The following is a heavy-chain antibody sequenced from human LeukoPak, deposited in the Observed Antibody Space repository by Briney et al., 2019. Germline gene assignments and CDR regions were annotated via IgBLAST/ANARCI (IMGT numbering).Heavy chain of an antibody. Sequence: SVKVSCKASGGTFSSYAITWVRQAPGQGLEWMGGTIPIFDTANYAQKFQGRVTITADKSTSTAYMELSSLRSEDTAVYYCARVQAAHDTFDIWGQGTMVTVSS. V-gene: IGHV1-69*06. CDR3: ARVQAAHDTFDI. CDR1: GGTFSSYA. CDR2: TIPIFDTA. J-gene: IGHJ3*02.